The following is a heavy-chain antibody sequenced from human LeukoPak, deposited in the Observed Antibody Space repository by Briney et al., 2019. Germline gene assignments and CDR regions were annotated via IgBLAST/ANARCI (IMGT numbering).Heavy chain of an antibody. CDR1: GFPLSSYA. D-gene: IGHD3-10*01. J-gene: IGHJ5*02. Sequence: GGSLRLSCAASGFPLSSYAMSWVRQAPGKGLEWVSATSSSDAGTYYADSVRGRFTISRDNSKNTLYLQMNSLRAEDTALYYCAREGGSGSYYNFNWFDPWGQGTLVTVSS. V-gene: IGHV3-23*01. CDR2: TSSSDAGT. CDR3: AREGGSGSYYNFNWFDP.